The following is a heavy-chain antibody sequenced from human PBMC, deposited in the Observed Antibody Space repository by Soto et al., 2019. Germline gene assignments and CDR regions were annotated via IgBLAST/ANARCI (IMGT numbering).Heavy chain of an antibody. D-gene: IGHD3-10*01. CDR3: ARGRVIRGGLNEYAFDI. Sequence: QVQLVQSGAEVKKPGASVKVSCTASGYTFTGYYMHWVRQAPGQGLEWMGWINPNSGGTNYAQKFQGGVTMTRDTSISTAYMELSRLRSDDTAVYYCARGRVIRGGLNEYAFDIWCQGTMVTVSS. V-gene: IGHV1-2*02. J-gene: IGHJ3*02. CDR2: INPNSGGT. CDR1: GYTFTGYY.